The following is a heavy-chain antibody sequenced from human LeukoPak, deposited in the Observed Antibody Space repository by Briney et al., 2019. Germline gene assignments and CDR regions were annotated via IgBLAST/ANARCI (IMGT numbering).Heavy chain of an antibody. CDR1: GFTVSSNY. D-gene: IGHD5-18*01. CDR2: IYSGSGGTT. Sequence: GGSLRLSCAASGFTVSSNYMSWVRQAPGKGLERVSVIYSGSGGTTYYADSVKGRFTISRDNSKNTQYLQMTSLRAEDTAVYYCARVPYSYGYGGAYWFDPWGQGTLVTVSS. J-gene: IGHJ5*02. V-gene: IGHV3-53*01. CDR3: ARVPYSYGYGGAYWFDP.